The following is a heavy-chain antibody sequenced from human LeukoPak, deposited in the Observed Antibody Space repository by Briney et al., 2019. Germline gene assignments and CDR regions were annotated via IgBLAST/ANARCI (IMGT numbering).Heavy chain of an antibody. V-gene: IGHV3-23*01. Sequence: GGSLRLSCAASGFTFSSYAMSWVRQAPGKGLEWVPAISGSGGSTYYADSVKGRFTISRDNSKNTLYLQMNSLRAEDTAVYYCAKYRVPAAKGLVDYWGQGTLVTVSS. CDR3: AKYRVPAAKGLVDY. D-gene: IGHD2-2*01. J-gene: IGHJ4*02. CDR2: ISGSGGST. CDR1: GFTFSSYA.